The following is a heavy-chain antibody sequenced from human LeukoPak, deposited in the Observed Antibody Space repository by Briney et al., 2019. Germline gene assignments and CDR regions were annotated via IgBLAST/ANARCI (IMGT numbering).Heavy chain of an antibody. V-gene: IGHV4-59*11. CDR3: VCGANGDSAFDY. CDR2: IFYTGST. Sequence: SETLSLTCTVSGASITTHSWSWIRQPPGKGPEWIGCIFYTGSTNYNPSLKGRVTISPDTSKNQFSLKLSAVAAADTAVYYCVCGANGDSAFDYWSQGTLVTVSS. CDR1: GASITTHS. D-gene: IGHD4-17*01. J-gene: IGHJ4*02.